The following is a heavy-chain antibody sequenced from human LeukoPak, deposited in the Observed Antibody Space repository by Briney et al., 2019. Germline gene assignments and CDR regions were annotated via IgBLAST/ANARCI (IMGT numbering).Heavy chain of an antibody. V-gene: IGHV4-34*01. CDR3: ARGTNCSGGSCYPGPRNWFDP. J-gene: IGHJ5*02. Sequence: SETLSLTCTVSGGSISSYYWSWIRQPPGKGLEWIGEINHSGSTNYNPSLKSRVTISVDTSKNQFSLKLSSVTAADTAVYYCARGTNCSGGSCYPGPRNWFDPWGQGTLVTVSS. CDR1: GGSISSYY. CDR2: INHSGST. D-gene: IGHD2-15*01.